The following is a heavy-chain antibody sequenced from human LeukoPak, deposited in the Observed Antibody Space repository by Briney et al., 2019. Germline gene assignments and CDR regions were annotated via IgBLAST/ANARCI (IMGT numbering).Heavy chain of an antibody. CDR2: INPKIGGT. Sequence: ASVKVSCKGPGYTFTDSYLRWVRQASGQGLEWMGWINPKIGGTNYAQKFQGRVTMTRDTSISTAYMELSRLRSDDTAIYYCARGRAVSGTGGYWGQGTLVTVSS. D-gene: IGHD6-19*01. J-gene: IGHJ4*02. CDR1: GYTFTDSY. V-gene: IGHV1-2*02. CDR3: ARGRAVSGTGGY.